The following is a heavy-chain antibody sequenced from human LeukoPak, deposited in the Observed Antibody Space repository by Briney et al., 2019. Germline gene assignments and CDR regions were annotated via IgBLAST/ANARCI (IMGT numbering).Heavy chain of an antibody. CDR3: ARGANYYDSSGYHY. Sequence: PSETLSLTCTVSGYSISSGYYWGWIRQPPGKGLEWIGSIYHSGSTYYNPSLKSRVTISVDTSKNQFSLKLSSVTAADTAVYYCARGANYYDSSGYHYWGQGTLVTVSS. V-gene: IGHV4-38-2*02. CDR1: GYSISSGYY. CDR2: IYHSGST. J-gene: IGHJ4*02. D-gene: IGHD3-22*01.